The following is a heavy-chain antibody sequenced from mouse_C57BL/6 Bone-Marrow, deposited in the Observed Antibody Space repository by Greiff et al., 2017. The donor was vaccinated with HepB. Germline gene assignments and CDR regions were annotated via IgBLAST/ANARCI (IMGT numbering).Heavy chain of an antibody. Sequence: LVESGAELVKPGASVKLSCKASGYTFTEYTIHWVKQRSGQGLEWIGWFYPGSGSIKYNEKFKDKATLTADKSSSTVYMELSRLTSEDSAVYFCARHEEYYSNPSYWYFDVWGTGTTVTVSS. CDR2: FYPGSGSI. J-gene: IGHJ1*03. V-gene: IGHV1-62-2*01. D-gene: IGHD2-5*01. CDR1: GYTFTEYT. CDR3: ARHEEYYSNPSYWYFDV.